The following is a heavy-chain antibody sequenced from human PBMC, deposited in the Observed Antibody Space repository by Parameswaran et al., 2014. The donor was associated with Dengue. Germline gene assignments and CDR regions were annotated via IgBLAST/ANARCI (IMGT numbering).Heavy chain of an antibody. CDR3: ARGRVPDSD. CDR2: IDSSGPT. D-gene: IGHD3-10*01. Sequence: WIRQPPGKGLEWIGYIDSSGPTNQNPSLKSRVTISVDVSKNQFSLRLTSVTAADAAVYYCARGRVPDSDWGQGTLVTVSS. V-gene: IGHV4-59*01. J-gene: IGHJ4*02.